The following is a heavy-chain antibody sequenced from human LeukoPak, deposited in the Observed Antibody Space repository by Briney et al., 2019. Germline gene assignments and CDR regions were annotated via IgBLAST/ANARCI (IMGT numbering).Heavy chain of an antibody. Sequence: SETLSLTCTVSGGSISSGGYSWSWIRQPPGKGLEWIGYIYHSGSTYYNPSLKSRVTISVDRSRNQFSLKLSSVTAADTAVYYCATRYYYGSGSYGMDVWGQGTTVTVSS. CDR3: ATRYYYGSGSYGMDV. V-gene: IGHV4-30-2*01. CDR2: IYHSGST. J-gene: IGHJ6*02. CDR1: GGSISSGGYS. D-gene: IGHD3-10*01.